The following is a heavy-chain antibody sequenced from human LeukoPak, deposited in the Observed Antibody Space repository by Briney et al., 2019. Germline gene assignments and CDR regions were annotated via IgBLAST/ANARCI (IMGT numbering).Heavy chain of an antibody. V-gene: IGHV1-8*02. CDR2: MNPNSGNT. CDR1: GYTFTSYD. CDR3: ARSEIYCNNGFCYREPCDY. J-gene: IGHJ4*02. D-gene: IGHD2-8*01. Sequence: ASVKVSCKASGYTFTSYDINWVRQATGQGLEWMGWMNPNSGNTGYAQKFRGRVTMTRDTSISTAYVDLSRLTSDDTAVYYCARSEIYCNNGFCYREPCDYWGQGTLVTVSS.